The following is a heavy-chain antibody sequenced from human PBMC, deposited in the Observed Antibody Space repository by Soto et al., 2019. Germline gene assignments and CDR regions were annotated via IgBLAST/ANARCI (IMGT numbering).Heavy chain of an antibody. D-gene: IGHD6-13*01. V-gene: IGHV3-11*01. CDR2: ISSSGSTI. CDR1: GFTFSDYY. CDR3: AREYSSSWYNWFDP. J-gene: IGHJ5*02. Sequence: GGSLRLSCAASGFTFSDYYMSWIRQAPGKGLEWVSYISSSGSTIYYADSVKGRFTISRDNAKNSLYLQMNSLRAEDKAVYYWAREYSSSWYNWFDPWGQGTLVTVSS.